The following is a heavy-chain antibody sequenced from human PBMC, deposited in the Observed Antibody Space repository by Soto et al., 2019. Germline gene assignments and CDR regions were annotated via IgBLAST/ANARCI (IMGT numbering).Heavy chain of an antibody. V-gene: IGHV4-4*02. Sequence: PSETLSLTCFVSGDSINNTYWWSWVRQAPEKGLEWIGEIYHTGGRSYMPSLRGRITLSVDTSKNQFSLKLRSVTAADTAVYYCAADYNSGSYRFDFWGQGTLVTVSS. D-gene: IGHD3-10*01. CDR3: AADYNSGSYRFDF. J-gene: IGHJ4*02. CDR2: IYHTGGR. CDR1: GDSINNTYW.